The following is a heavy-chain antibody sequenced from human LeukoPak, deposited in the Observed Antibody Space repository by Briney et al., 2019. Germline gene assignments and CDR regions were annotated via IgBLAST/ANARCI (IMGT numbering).Heavy chain of an antibody. V-gene: IGHV1-58*01. J-gene: IGHJ4*02. CDR2: IFVGSGNT. CDR3: AAGNYYDSSGYYY. D-gene: IGHD3-22*01. CDR1: GFTFTRSA. Sequence: SVKVSCKASGFTFTRSAVQWVRQARGQRLEWIGWIFVGSGNTNYAQMFQERVTITRDMSTSTAYMEVSSLRSEDTAVYYCAAGNYYDSSGYYYWGQGTLVTVSS.